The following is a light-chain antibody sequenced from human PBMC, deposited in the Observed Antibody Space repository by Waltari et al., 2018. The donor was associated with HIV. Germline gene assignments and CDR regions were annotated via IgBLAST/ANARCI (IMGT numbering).Light chain of an antibody. CDR1: QHINSNH. J-gene: IGKJ2*01. V-gene: IGKV3-20*01. CDR3: QQYGSKYT. Sequence: VLTQSPDTLSLSPGESAALFCAASQHINSNHLAWYQQKPGQSPRLLIYGAASRVAGIPYRFIGSGSGTDFTLTIRGVQPEDFAMYYCQQYGSKYTFGQGTRVDIK. CDR2: GAA.